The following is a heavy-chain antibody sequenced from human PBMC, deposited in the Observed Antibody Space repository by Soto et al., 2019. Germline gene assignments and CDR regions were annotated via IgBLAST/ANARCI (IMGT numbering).Heavy chain of an antibody. CDR3: AKCGGGDIVVVPAAPFDI. CDR2: ISGSGGST. V-gene: IGHV3-23*01. D-gene: IGHD2-2*01. CDR1: GFTFSSYA. Sequence: GGSLRLSCAASGFTFSSYAMSWVRQAPGKGLEWVSAISGSGGSTYYADSVKGRFTISRDNSKNTLYLQMNSLRAEDTAVYYCAKCGGGDIVVVPAAPFDIWGQGTMVTVSS. J-gene: IGHJ3*02.